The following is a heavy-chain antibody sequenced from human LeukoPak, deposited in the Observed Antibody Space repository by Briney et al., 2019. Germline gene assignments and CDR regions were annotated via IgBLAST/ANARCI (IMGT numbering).Heavy chain of an antibody. V-gene: IGHV4-59*08. CDR1: GGSISSYY. J-gene: IGHJ4*02. Sequence: PSETLSLTCTVSGGSISSYYWSWIRQPPGKGLEWIGYIYYSGSTNYSPSLKSRLTISVDTSKNQFSLKLSSVTAADTAVYYCARHWSWYVDYWGQGTLVTVSS. CDR3: ARHWSWYVDY. D-gene: IGHD6-13*01. CDR2: IYYSGST.